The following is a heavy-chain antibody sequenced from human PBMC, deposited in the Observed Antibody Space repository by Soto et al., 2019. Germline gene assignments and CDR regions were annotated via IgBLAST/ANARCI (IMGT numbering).Heavy chain of an antibody. V-gene: IGHV3-23*01. CDR2: IGGGGDT. J-gene: IGHJ4*02. CDR1: GFTFSTYT. Sequence: EVRLLESGGQLLQPGGSLRISCSASGFTFSTYTMNWVRQAPGKGLEWVSGIGGGGDTYYAASVKGRFTISRYKSKSMVFLEMNSLRVEDTAVYYCAKDGQPDGIWSFDYWGQGTLVTVSS. D-gene: IGHD3-3*01. CDR3: AKDGQPDGIWSFDY.